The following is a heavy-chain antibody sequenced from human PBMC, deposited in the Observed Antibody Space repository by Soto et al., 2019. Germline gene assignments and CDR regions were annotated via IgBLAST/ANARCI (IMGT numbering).Heavy chain of an antibody. CDR1: GYTFTRYY. J-gene: IGHJ4*02. CDR3: AGGGDAQPGNESRLVDQ. D-gene: IGHD2-2*01. Sequence: QVQLVQSGAEVKKPGALMRVSCKASGYTFTRYYMHWVRQAPGQGLEWMGKINPSDQNTSYAQKFPGRLNIASETFTSTLYMEKSSLRSEEPGLYFFAGGGDAQPGNESRLVDQGGQGTLVTVSS. V-gene: IGHV1-46*01. CDR2: INPSDQNT.